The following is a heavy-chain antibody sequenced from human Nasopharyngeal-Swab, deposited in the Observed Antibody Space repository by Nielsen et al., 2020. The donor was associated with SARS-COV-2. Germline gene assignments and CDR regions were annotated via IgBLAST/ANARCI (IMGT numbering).Heavy chain of an antibody. D-gene: IGHD1-26*01. J-gene: IGHJ4*02. CDR3: AREGIVGATKLDY. Sequence: SCAASGFTFSNYGIHWVRQAPGKGLEWVAVIWYDGSNKYYADSVKGRFTISRDNSKNTLYLQMNSLRAEDTAVYYCAREGIVGATKLDYWGQGTLVTVSS. CDR1: GFTFSNYG. V-gene: IGHV3-33*01. CDR2: IWYDGSNK.